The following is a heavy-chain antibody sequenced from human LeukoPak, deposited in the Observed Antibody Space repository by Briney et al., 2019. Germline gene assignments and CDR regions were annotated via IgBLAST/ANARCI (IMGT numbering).Heavy chain of an antibody. J-gene: IGHJ4*02. CDR3: TTDSIGRGYSVDY. Sequence: PGGSLRLSCAASGFTFSNAWMSWVRQAPGKGLEWVGRIKSKTDGGTTDYAAPVKGRFTISRDDSKNTLYLQMNSLKTEDTAVYYCTTDSIGRGYSVDYWGQGTLVTVSS. D-gene: IGHD5-18*01. CDR1: GFTFSNAW. CDR2: IKSKTDGGTT. V-gene: IGHV3-15*01.